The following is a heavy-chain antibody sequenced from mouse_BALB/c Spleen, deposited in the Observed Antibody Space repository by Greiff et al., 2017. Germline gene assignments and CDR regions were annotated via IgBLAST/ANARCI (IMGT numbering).Heavy chain of an antibody. CDR3: ARGVSSTMITTRAMDY. J-gene: IGHJ4*01. V-gene: IGHV1S137*01. D-gene: IGHD2-4*01. CDR2: ISTYYGDA. CDR1: GYTFTDYA. Sequence: QVQLKESGAELVRPGVSVKISCKGSGYTFTDYAMHWVKQSHAKSLEWIGVISTYYGDASYNQKFKGKVTMTVDKSTSTAYMELARLTSEDSAIYYCARGVSSTMITTRAMDYWGQGTSVTVSS.